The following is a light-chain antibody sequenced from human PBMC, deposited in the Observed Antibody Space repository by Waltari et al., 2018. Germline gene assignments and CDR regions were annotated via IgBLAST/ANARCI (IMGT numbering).Light chain of an antibody. V-gene: IGLV1-40*01. J-gene: IGLJ2*01. Sequence: QSVLTQPPSVSGAPGQRVTISCTGSSSNIGAGYDVHWYQQLPGTAPKLPIYGNSNRPSGVPDRFPGSKSGTSASLAITGLQAEDEADYYCQSYDSSLSGYVVFGGGTKLTVL. CDR3: QSYDSSLSGYVV. CDR1: SSNIGAGYD. CDR2: GNS.